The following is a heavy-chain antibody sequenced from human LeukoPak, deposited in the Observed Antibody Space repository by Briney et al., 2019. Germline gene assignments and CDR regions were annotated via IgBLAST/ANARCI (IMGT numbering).Heavy chain of an antibody. CDR1: GFTFSTYW. V-gene: IGHV3-7*01. D-gene: IGHD3-10*01. CDR2: IKQDGNEK. Sequence: GGSLRLSCAASGFTFSTYWMSWVRQAPGKGLEWVANIKQDGNEKYYVDSVKGRFTIARDNAKNSLYLQMNSLRAEDTAVYYCARVSSYGSGSYYNPWIDYWGQGTLVTVSS. CDR3: ARVSSYGSGSYYNPWIDY. J-gene: IGHJ4*02.